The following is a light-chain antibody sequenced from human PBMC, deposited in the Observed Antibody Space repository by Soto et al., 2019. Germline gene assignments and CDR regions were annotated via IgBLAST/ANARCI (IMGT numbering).Light chain of an antibody. V-gene: IGLV1-44*01. CDR1: SSNIGGRT. Sequence: QSALTQPSSASGTPGQRVTISCSGSSSNIGGRTVNWYQQLPGTAPKLLIYNNNQRPSGVPDRFSGSKSGTSASLAITGLQSEDEADYYCAAWDDSLTAQVFGVGTRVTVL. CDR3: AAWDDSLTAQV. J-gene: IGLJ1*01. CDR2: NNN.